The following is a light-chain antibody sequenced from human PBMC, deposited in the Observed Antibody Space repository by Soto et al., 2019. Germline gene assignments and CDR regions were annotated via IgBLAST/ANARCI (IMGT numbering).Light chain of an antibody. CDR1: SSDIGGYNS. J-gene: IGLJ1*01. Sequence: QSVLSHSPSASWSPGHSVTISCTGTSSDIGGYNSVSWYQQHPGKAPKLIICEVINRPSGVSNRFSGSKSGNTASLTISGLKAEDEADSYCSSYTSSSTLVFGTGTKVT. V-gene: IGLV2-14*01. CDR3: SSYTSSSTLV. CDR2: EVI.